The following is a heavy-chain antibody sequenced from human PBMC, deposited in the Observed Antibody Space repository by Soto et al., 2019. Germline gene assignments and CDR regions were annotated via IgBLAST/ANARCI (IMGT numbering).Heavy chain of an antibody. CDR3: AISSSWYVAEYFQH. CDR1: GFTFXSYG. CDR2: IWYDGSNK. V-gene: IGHV3-33*01. Sequence: TGGSLRLSCAASGFTFXSYGMHWVRQAPGKGLEWVAVIWYDGSNKYYADSVKGRFTISRDNSKNTLYLQMNSLRAEDTAVYYCAISSSWYVAEYFQHWGQGTLVTVSS. D-gene: IGHD6-13*01. J-gene: IGHJ1*01.